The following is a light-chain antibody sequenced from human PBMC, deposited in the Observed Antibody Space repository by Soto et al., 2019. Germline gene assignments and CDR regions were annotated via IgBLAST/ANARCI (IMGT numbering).Light chain of an antibody. J-gene: IGKJ1*01. Sequence: DIQMTQSPSTLSASVGDRVTLTCRASQSFLSWLAWYQQKPGKAPKLLIYKATTLDSGVPSRFSGSGSGTEFTLTISSLQPDDFATYYCQEYHTFWTFGQGTKVDIK. CDR3: QEYHTFWT. V-gene: IGKV1-5*03. CDR2: KAT. CDR1: QSFLSW.